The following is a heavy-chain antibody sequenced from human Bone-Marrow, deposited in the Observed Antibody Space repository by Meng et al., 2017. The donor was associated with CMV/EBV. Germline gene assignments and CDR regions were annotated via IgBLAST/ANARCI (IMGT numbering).Heavy chain of an antibody. V-gene: IGHV1-2*02. D-gene: IGHD6-6*01. J-gene: IGHJ6*02. CDR1: GYTFTGYY. CDR2: INPNSGGT. CDR3: ARDRIAARRAGELDYYYYGMDV. Sequence: ASVKVYCKASGYTFTGYYMHWVRQAPGQGLEWMGWINPNSGGTNYAQKFQGRVTMTRDTSISTAYMELSRLRSDDTAVYYCARDRIAARRAGELDYYYYGMDVWGQGTTVTVSS.